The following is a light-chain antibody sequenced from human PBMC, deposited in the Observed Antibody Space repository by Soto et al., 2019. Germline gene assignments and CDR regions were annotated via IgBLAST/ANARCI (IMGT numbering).Light chain of an antibody. V-gene: IGLV2-14*01. CDR2: EVS. CDR3: SSYTSSSTRVV. J-gene: IGLJ2*01. Sequence: QSVLTQPASVSGSPGQSITISCTGARSDVGNYDYVSWYQQHPGKAPKLMIYEVSNRPSGVSNRFSGSKSGNTASLTISGLQAEDEADYYCSSYTSSSTRVVFGGGTKLTVL. CDR1: RSDVGNYDY.